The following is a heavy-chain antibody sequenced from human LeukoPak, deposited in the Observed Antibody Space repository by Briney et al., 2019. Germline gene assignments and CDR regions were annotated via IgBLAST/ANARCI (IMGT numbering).Heavy chain of an antibody. V-gene: IGHV3-30-3*01. D-gene: IGHD6-13*01. CDR1: GFTFSSYA. Sequence: SGGSLRLSCAASGFTFSSYALHWVRQAPGKGLEWVAVISYDGSNKYYADSVKGRFTISRDNSKNTLYLQMNSLRAEDTAVYYCARGRDSSSWYRDYFDYWGQGTLVTVSS. CDR2: ISYDGSNK. CDR3: ARGRDSSSWYRDYFDY. J-gene: IGHJ4*02.